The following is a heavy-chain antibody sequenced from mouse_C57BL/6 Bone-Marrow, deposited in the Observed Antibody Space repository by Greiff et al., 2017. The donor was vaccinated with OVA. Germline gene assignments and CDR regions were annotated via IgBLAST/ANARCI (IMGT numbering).Heavy chain of an antibody. V-gene: IGHV14-1*01. Sequence: EVQLVESGAELVRPGASVKLSCTASGFNIKDYYMHWVKQRPEQGLEWIGRIDPEDGDTEYAPKFQGKATMTADTSSNTAYLQLSSLTSEDTAVFYCAFSVVATDFDYWGQGTTLTVSS. J-gene: IGHJ2*01. D-gene: IGHD1-1*01. CDR3: AFSVVATDFDY. CDR1: GFNIKDYY. CDR2: IDPEDGDT.